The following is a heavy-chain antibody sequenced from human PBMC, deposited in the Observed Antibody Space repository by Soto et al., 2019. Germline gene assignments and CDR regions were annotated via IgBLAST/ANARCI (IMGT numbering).Heavy chain of an antibody. CDR3: ASDLSYGSGH. CDR1: GGSISSGNC. J-gene: IGHJ4*02. CDR2: IYHSGST. V-gene: IGHV4-4*02. D-gene: IGHD3-10*01. Sequence: QVQLQESGPGLVKPSRTLSLTCAVSGGSISSGNCCSWGRQPPGKGLEWIVGIYHSGSTNYNPSLKSRVTISVDKSKNQFSLKLSSVTAADTAVYYCASDLSYGSGHWGQGTLVTVSS.